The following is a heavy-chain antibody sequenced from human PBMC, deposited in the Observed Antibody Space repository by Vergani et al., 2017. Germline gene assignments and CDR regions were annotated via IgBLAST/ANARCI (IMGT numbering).Heavy chain of an antibody. CDR2: MNPDGRQK. Sequence: EVQMVESGGGLVKPGGSLRLSCAASGFTLSNYWMTWVRQAPGKGLEWLANMNPDGRQKNYVDSVKGRFTISRDNAKNSLYLHMDNLRAEDTAVYYCARVLLTSGLDYWGQGTLVTVSS. V-gene: IGHV3-7*01. J-gene: IGHJ4*02. CDR3: ARVLLTSGLDY. D-gene: IGHD3-9*01. CDR1: GFTLSNYW.